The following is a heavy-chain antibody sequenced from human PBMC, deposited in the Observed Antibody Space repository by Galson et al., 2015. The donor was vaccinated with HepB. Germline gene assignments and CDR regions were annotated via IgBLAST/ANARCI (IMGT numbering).Heavy chain of an antibody. CDR1: GFTLNDAW. V-gene: IGHV3-15*01. Sequence: SLRLSCAASGFTLNDAWMNWVRQSPGKGPEWLGRINIKTDGGTTEYAEPLKGRFTISSDDSKNTLYLQMNSLKIEDTAVYYCTTDFRYRCRMDVWGQGTTVTVSS. CDR2: INIKTDGGTT. CDR3: TTDFRYRCRMDV. D-gene: IGHD1-14*01. J-gene: IGHJ6*02.